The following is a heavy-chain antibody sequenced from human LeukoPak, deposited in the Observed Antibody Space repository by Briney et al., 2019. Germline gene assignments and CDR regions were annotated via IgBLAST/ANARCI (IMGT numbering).Heavy chain of an antibody. CDR1: GGSMSIKNYY. CDR3: ASQNDMPAYFDY. J-gene: IGHJ4*02. Sequence: SETLSLTCSVSGGSMSIKNYYWGWIRQTPEKGLEWIGTISKTGTTFYNPSHRARLTISLGPLSLRLSSVTAADTAIYYCASQNDMPAYFDYWGQGILVAVSS. V-gene: IGHV4-39*01. CDR2: ISKTGTT. D-gene: IGHD1-1*01.